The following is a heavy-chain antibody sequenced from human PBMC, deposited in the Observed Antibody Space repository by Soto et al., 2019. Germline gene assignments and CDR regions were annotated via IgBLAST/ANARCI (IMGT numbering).Heavy chain of an antibody. J-gene: IGHJ6*02. CDR1: GGTFSSYT. Sequence: QVQLVQSGAEVKKPGSSVKVSCKASGGTFSSYTISWVRQAPGQGLEWMGRIIPILGIADYAQNFQGRVTIXAXKXXSTAAVELSSLRSEDTAVYYCAREQVRLGPYGMDVWGQGTTATVSS. V-gene: IGHV1-69*08. D-gene: IGHD3-10*01. CDR2: IIPILGIA. CDR3: AREQVRLGPYGMDV.